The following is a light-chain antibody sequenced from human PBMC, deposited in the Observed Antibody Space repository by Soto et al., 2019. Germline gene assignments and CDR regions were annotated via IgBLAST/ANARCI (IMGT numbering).Light chain of an antibody. CDR3: SSYARGSTFV. V-gene: IGLV2-14*03. J-gene: IGLJ1*01. CDR2: DVS. CDR1: SGDVGLYNY. Sequence: QSALTQPASVSGSPGQSITISCTGTSGDVGLYNYVSWYQQHPGKAPKLMIYDVSNRPSGISDRFSGSKSGNTASLTISGLQAEDEADYYCSSYARGSTFVVGTGTKLTVL.